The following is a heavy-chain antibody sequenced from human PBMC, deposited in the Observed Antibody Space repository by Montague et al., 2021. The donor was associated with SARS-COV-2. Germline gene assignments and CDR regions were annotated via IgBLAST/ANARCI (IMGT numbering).Heavy chain of an antibody. J-gene: IGHJ2*01. CDR3: ARERQDSSGWSTHWYFDL. CDR2: IEEDGSEK. Sequence: SLRLSCAASGFTFSSYWMSWVRQAPGKGLEWVANIEEDGSEKYYMDSVKGRFTISRDNAKNSLSLQMNSLRAEDTAVYYCARERQDSSGWSTHWYFDLWGRGTLVTVSS. D-gene: IGHD6-19*01. CDR1: GFTFSSYW. V-gene: IGHV3-7*01.